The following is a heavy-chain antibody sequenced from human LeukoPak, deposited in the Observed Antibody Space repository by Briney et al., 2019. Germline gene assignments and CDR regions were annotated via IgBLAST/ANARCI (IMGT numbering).Heavy chain of an antibody. D-gene: IGHD6-13*01. CDR1: GGSISSSSYY. J-gene: IGHJ4*02. Sequence: PSETLSLTCTVSGGSISSSSYYWSWIRQPPGKGLEWIGEINHSGSTNYNPSLKSRVTISVDTSKNQFSLKLSSVTAADTAVYYCARGLWQRAAAGIPDINGFDYWGQGTLVTVSS. CDR2: INHSGST. CDR3: ARGLWQRAAAGIPDINGFDY. V-gene: IGHV4-39*07.